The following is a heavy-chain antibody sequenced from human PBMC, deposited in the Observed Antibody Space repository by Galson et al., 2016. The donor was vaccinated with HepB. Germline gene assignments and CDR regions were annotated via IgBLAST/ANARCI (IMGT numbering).Heavy chain of an antibody. J-gene: IGHJ4*02. V-gene: IGHV4-38-2*01. D-gene: IGHD6-19*01. CDR1: GFSISTGYY. CDR3: VRGTVAGIDY. CDR2: IYHNGNT. Sequence: ETLSLTCAVSGFSISTGYYWGWIRQPPGKGLYWIGNIYHNGNTYYNTSLRSRVILSVDTPKNLFSLHLSSVTAADTAVYYCVRGTVAGIDYWGQGTLVTVSS.